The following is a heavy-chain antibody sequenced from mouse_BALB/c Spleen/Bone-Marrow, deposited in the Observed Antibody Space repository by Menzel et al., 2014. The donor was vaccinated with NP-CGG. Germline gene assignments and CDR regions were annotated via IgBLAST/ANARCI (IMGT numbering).Heavy chain of an antibody. CDR1: GYTFSTYW. Sequence: QVHVKQSGAELMKPGASVKISCKATGYTFSTYWIEWVKQRPGHGLEWIGEILPGSGTTNCNEKFKGKATFTADTSSNTAYMQLSSLTSEDSAVYYCARLITTGGFAYWGQGTLVTVSA. CDR2: ILPGSGTT. D-gene: IGHD2-4*01. CDR3: ARLITTGGFAY. V-gene: IGHV1-9*01. J-gene: IGHJ3*01.